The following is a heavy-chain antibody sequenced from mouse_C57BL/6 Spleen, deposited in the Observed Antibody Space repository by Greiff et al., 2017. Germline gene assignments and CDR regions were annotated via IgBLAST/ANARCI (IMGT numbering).Heavy chain of an antibody. J-gene: IGHJ2*01. CDR2: ISYDGSN. D-gene: IGHD1-1*01. CDR1: GYSITSGYY. Sequence: EVKLQESGPGLVKPSQSLSLTCSVTGYSITSGYYWNWIRQFPGNKLEWMGYISYDGSNNYNPSLKNRISITRDTSKNQFFLKLNSVTTEDTATYYCARDDYGSSYVDYWGQGTTLTVSS. V-gene: IGHV3-6*01. CDR3: ARDDYGSSYVDY.